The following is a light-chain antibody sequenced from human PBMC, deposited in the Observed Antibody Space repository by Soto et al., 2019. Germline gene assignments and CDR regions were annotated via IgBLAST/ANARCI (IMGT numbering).Light chain of an antibody. Sequence: SVLTQPASLSGSPGQSIAISCTGTRSDVGGYNYVSWYQQHPGKAPKLMIYDVSNRPSGVSNRFSGSKSGNTASLTISGLQAEDEADYYCSSYTSSLYVFGTGTKVT. CDR2: DVS. CDR3: SSYTSSLYV. CDR1: RSDVGGYNY. V-gene: IGLV2-14*01. J-gene: IGLJ1*01.